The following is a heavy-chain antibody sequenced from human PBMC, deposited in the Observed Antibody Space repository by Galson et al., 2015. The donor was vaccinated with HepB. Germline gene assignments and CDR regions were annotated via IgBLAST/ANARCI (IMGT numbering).Heavy chain of an antibody. Sequence: SETLSLTCTVSGDSITSSYWNWLRQPAGKALEYIGRIYTRGTTNYNPSLNSRVTISVDTSKNQVSLKLNSATAADTAVYYCARGHSAYGSLFAYWGPGTQVAVSS. CDR2: IYTRGTT. D-gene: IGHD5-12*01. J-gene: IGHJ4*02. CDR1: GDSITSSY. CDR3: ARGHSAYGSLFAY. V-gene: IGHV4-4*07.